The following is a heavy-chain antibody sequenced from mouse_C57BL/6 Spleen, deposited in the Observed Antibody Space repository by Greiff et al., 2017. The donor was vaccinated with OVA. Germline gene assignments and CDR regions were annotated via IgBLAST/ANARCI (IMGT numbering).Heavy chain of an antibody. J-gene: IGHJ4*01. D-gene: IGHD2-4*01. V-gene: IGHV1-55*01. Sequence: QVQLQQPGAELVKPGASVKMSCKASGYTFTSYWITWVKQRPGQGLEWIGDIYPGSGSTNYNEKFKSKATLTVDTSSSTAYMQLSSLTSEDSAVYYCARRAYDYDRGYAMDYWGQGNSVTVSS. CDR3: ARRAYDYDRGYAMDY. CDR2: IYPGSGST. CDR1: GYTFTSYW.